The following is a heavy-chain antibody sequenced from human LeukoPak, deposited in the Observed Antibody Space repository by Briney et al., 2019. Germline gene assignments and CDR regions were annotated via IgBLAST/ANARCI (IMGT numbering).Heavy chain of an antibody. J-gene: IGHJ6*03. CDR2: ISSSSSYI. CDR1: GFTFGSYS. Sequence: GGSLRLSCAASGFTFGSYSMNWVRQAPGKGLEWVSSISSSSSYIYYADSVKGRFTISRDNAKNSLYLQMNSLRAEDTAVYYCARALVGTTGRRYYYYYYMDVWGKGTTVTISS. V-gene: IGHV3-21*04. CDR3: ARALVGTTGRRYYYYYYMDV. D-gene: IGHD1-1*01.